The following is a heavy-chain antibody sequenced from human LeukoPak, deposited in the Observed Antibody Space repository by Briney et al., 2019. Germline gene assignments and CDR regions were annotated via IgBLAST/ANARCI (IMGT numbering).Heavy chain of an antibody. V-gene: IGHV3-23*01. Sequence: GGTLRLSCAASGFTFSSYGMSWVRQAPGKGLEWVSAISGSGGSTYYADSVKGRFTISRDNSKNTLYLQMNSLRAEDTAVYYCARAPEHIVVVTAILDYWGQGTLVTVSS. CDR3: ARAPEHIVVVTAILDY. CDR1: GFTFSSYG. J-gene: IGHJ4*02. D-gene: IGHD2-21*02. CDR2: ISGSGGST.